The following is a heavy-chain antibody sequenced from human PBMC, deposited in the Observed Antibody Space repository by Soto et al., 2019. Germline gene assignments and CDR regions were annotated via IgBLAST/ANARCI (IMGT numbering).Heavy chain of an antibody. CDR3: ARDKGNFWSGYGDYYYYGMDV. D-gene: IGHD3-3*01. Sequence: SETLSLTCTVFGGSISSYYWSWIRQPPGKGLEWIGYIYYSGSTNYNPSLKSRVTISVDTSKNQFSLKLSSGTAADTAVYYCARDKGNFWSGYGDYYYYGMDVWGQGTTVTVSS. CDR1: GGSISSYY. J-gene: IGHJ6*02. CDR2: IYYSGST. V-gene: IGHV4-59*01.